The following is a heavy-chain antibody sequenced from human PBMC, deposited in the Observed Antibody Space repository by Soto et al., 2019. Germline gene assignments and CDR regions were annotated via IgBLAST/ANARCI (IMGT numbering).Heavy chain of an antibody. V-gene: IGHV1-18*04. CDR1: GYTFSSHG. Sequence: QVQLVQSGAEGKKPGASVKVSCEASGYTFSSHGISWVRQAPGQGLEWMGWISVYSGNTNYAQRLQGRVTMTRDIFTSTVYMELRSLRSDDTAVYYCARGKWGLAVPDYHYYAMDVWGQGTTVTVSS. CDR2: ISVYSGNT. CDR3: ARGKWGLAVPDYHYYAMDV. J-gene: IGHJ6*02. D-gene: IGHD6-19*01.